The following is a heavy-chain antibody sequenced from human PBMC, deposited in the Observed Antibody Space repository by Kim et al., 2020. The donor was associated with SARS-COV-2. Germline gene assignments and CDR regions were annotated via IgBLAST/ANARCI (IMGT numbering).Heavy chain of an antibody. J-gene: IGHJ6*02. Sequence: GGSLRLSCAASGFTFSSYSMNWVRQAPGKGLEWVSYISSNSRNIYYAESVKGRFTIFRDNARNSLYLQMNSLRDEDTALYYCARDFTADSSSWSIGMDVWGQETTVTVSS. CDR3: ARDFTADSSSWSIGMDV. V-gene: IGHV3-48*02. CDR1: GFTFSSYS. D-gene: IGHD6-13*01. CDR2: ISSNSRNI.